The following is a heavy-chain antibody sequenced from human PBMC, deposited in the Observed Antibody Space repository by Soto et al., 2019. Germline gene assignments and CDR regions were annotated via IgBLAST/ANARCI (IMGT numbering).Heavy chain of an antibody. CDR3: XXXXXXXXXXXXXXY. CDR2: ISYDGSNK. J-gene: IGHJ4*02. Sequence: QVQLVESGGGVVQPGRSLRLSCAASGFTFSSYAMHWVRQAPGKGLEWVAVISYDGSNKYYADSVKGRFTISRDNSKNTLYLQMNSLRAEDTXVXXXXXXXXXXXXXXXXXYWGQGTLVTVSS. CDR1: GFTFSSYA. V-gene: IGHV3-30-3*01.